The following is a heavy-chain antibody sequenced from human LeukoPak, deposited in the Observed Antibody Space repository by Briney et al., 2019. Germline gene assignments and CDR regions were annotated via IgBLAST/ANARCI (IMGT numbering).Heavy chain of an antibody. CDR1: GFTFRNYG. D-gene: IGHD2-2*01. J-gene: IGHJ4*02. Sequence: GGSLRLSCAASGFTFRNYGMHWVRQAPGKGLEWLAIISDDESSKFYADSVKGRFTISRDNSKNTLYLQMNSLRAEDTAVYYCAKVAISPGEYCSSTSCRGGDYWGQGTLVTVSS. CDR3: AKVAISPGEYCSSTSCRGGDY. CDR2: ISDDESSK. V-gene: IGHV3-30*18.